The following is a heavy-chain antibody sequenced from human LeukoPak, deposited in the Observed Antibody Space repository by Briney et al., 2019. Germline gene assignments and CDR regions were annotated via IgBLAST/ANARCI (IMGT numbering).Heavy chain of an antibody. CDR3: ARMDYYYYHMDV. Sequence: SETLSLTCTVSGGSISSYYWSWIRQPPGKGLEWIGYIYTSGSTNYNPSLKSRVTISVDTSQNQFSLKLSSVTAADTAVYYCARMDYYYYHMDVWGKGTTVTVSS. J-gene: IGHJ6*03. CDR2: IYTSGST. CDR1: GGSISSYY. V-gene: IGHV4-4*09.